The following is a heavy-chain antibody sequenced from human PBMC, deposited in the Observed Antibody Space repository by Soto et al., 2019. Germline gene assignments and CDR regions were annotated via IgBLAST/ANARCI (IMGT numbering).Heavy chain of an antibody. J-gene: IGHJ4*02. Sequence: QVQLVQSGAEVKKPGSSVKVSCKSSGGTFSSYSINWVRQAPGQGLEWMGEIIPIFGTANYAQKFQGRVTITADEATSTAYTELSSLRSEDTAVYYCVRDGGRDSGGIDYWGQGTLVTVSS. CDR1: GGTFSSYS. CDR3: VRDGGRDSGGIDY. CDR2: IIPIFGTA. V-gene: IGHV1-69*01. D-gene: IGHD1-26*01.